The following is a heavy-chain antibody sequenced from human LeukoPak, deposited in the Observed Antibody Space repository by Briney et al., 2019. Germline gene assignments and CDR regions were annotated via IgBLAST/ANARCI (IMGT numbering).Heavy chain of an antibody. CDR2: IYYSGST. J-gene: IGHJ4*02. D-gene: IGHD3-22*01. CDR1: GGSISSSSYY. V-gene: IGHV4-39*01. Sequence: PSETLSLTCTVSGGSISSSSYYWGWIRQPPGKGLEWIGSIYYSGSTYYNPSLKSRVTISVDTSKNQFSLKLSSVTAADTAVYYCARHGNSTTMIAVFDYWGQGTLVTVSS. CDR3: ARHGNSTTMIAVFDY.